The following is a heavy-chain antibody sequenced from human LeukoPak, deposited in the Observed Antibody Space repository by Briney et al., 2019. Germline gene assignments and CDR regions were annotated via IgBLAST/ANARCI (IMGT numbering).Heavy chain of an antibody. J-gene: IGHJ4*02. Sequence: PGGSLRLSCAASGFTFSSYSMNWVRQAPGKGLEWVSSISSSSSYIYYADSVKGRFTISRDNAKNTLYLQMNTLRAEDTAVYYCATAGPDAQYPHMNWGQGTLVTVSS. D-gene: IGHD2-2*01. V-gene: IGHV3-21*01. CDR1: GFTFSSYS. CDR2: ISSSSSYI. CDR3: ATAGPDAQYPHMN.